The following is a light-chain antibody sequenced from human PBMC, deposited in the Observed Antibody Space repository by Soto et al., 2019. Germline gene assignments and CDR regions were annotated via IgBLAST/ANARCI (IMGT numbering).Light chain of an antibody. CDR1: SSDVGGYNY. Sequence: QSALTQPASVSGSPGQSITISCTGTSSDVGGYNYVSWYQQHPGKAPKLMIYDVSNRPSGVSNRFSGSKSGNTASLTISGLQAEDEAVYYRSSYTSSSTLGVFAGGTKVTVL. V-gene: IGLV2-14*01. J-gene: IGLJ3*02. CDR3: SSYTSSSTLGV. CDR2: DVS.